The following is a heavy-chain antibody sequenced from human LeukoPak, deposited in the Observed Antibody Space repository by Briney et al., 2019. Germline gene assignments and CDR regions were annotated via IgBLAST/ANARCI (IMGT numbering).Heavy chain of an antibody. CDR1: GYTFTGYY. Sequence: GSVKVSCKASGYTFTGYYMHWVRQAPGQGLEWMGWINPNSGGTNYAQKFQGRVTMTRDTSISTAYMELSRLRSDDTAVYYCARSPRDSRDAFDIWGQGTMVTVSS. CDR2: INPNSGGT. V-gene: IGHV1-2*02. CDR3: ARSPRDSRDAFDI. D-gene: IGHD3-10*01. J-gene: IGHJ3*02.